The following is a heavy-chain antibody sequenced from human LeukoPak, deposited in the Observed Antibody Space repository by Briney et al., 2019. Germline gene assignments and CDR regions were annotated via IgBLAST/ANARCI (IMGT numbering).Heavy chain of an antibody. J-gene: IGHJ4*02. Sequence: GGSLRLSCAASGFTFDDYAMHWVRQAPGKGLEWVSGISWNGGSIGYADSVKGRFTISRDNAKNSLYLQMNSLRAEDTAVYYCARGSRGYSGYDQGLDFDYWGQGTLVTVSS. CDR1: GFTFDDYA. CDR2: ISWNGGSI. D-gene: IGHD5-12*01. CDR3: ARGSRGYSGYDQGLDFDY. V-gene: IGHV3-9*01.